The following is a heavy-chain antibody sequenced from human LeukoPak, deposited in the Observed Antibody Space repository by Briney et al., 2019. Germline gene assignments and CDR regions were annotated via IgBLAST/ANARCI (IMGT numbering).Heavy chain of an antibody. CDR1: GFTFSSYE. J-gene: IGHJ4*02. V-gene: IGHV3-48*03. Sequence: GGSLRLSCAASGFTFSSYEMNWVRQAPGKGLEWVSYISSSGSTIYYADSVKGRFTISRDNSENTLFLQMNSLRAEDTAVYYCAKIYDSSGYTIQSFPDYWGQGTLVTVSS. CDR3: AKIYDSSGYTIQSFPDY. D-gene: IGHD3-22*01. CDR2: ISSSGSTI.